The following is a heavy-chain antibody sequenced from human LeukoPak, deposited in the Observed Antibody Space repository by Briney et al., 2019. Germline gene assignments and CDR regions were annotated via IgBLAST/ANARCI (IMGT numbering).Heavy chain of an antibody. CDR2: ISGSGDA. V-gene: IGHV3-23*01. CDR1: GFPFNRFA. Sequence: PGGSLTLSCAASGFPFNRFAMSWVRQAPGQGLAWVSAISGSGDAHYADSVKGRFTISRDNSKNTLFLHMNNLRAEDTAVYYCAKEGITGADSWGRGTLVSVSS. J-gene: IGHJ4*02. CDR3: AKEGITGADS.